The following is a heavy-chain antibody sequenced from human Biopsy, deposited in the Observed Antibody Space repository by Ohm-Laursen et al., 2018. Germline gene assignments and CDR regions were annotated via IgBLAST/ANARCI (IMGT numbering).Heavy chain of an antibody. CDR2: INAYNGNT. CDR3: ARDRTPYYDFWSGKSFDNWFDP. J-gene: IGHJ5*02. CDR1: GYTFTNYG. D-gene: IGHD3-3*01. V-gene: IGHV1-18*01. Sequence: ASVKVSCKASGYTFTNYGISWGRQAPGQGLERMGWINAYNGNTNYAQKLQGRVTMTTDTSTSTAYMELRSLRSDDTALYYCARDRTPYYDFWSGKSFDNWFDPWGQGTLGPGSS.